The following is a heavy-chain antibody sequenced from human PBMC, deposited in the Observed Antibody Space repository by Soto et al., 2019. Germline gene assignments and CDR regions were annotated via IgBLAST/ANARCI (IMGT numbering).Heavy chain of an antibody. D-gene: IGHD2-2*01. J-gene: IGHJ6*04. Sequence: PGGSLRLSCAASGFTFSSYSMNWVRKAQGKGLEWVSYISSSSSTIYYADSVKGRFTISRDNAKNSLYLQMNSLRAEDTAVYYCARDVNRDIVVVPAVQDVWGKGTTVTVSS. CDR2: ISSSSSTI. CDR3: ARDVNRDIVVVPAVQDV. CDR1: GFTFSSYS. V-gene: IGHV3-48*01.